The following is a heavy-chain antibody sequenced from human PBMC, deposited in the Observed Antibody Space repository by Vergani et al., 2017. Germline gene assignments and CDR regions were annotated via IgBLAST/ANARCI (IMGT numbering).Heavy chain of an antibody. J-gene: IGHJ6*03. V-gene: IGHV1-69*02. D-gene: IGHD2-2*01. CDR1: GGTFSSYT. Sequence: QVQLVQSGAEVKKPGSSVKVSCKASGGTFSSYTISWVRQAPGQGLEWMGRIIPILGIANYAQKFQGRVTITADKSTSTAYMELSSLRSEDTAVYYCARGVVVVPAAHRGNYYYYYMEVWGKGTTVTVSS. CDR3: ARGVVVVPAAHRGNYYYYYMEV. CDR2: IIPILGIA.